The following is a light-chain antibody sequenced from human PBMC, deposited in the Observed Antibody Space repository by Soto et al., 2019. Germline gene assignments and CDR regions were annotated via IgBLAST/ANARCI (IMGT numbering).Light chain of an antibody. J-gene: IGKJ2*01. CDR1: QAVGYN. V-gene: IGKV3-15*01. CDR2: GAS. Sequence: EVVMTQSPATLYVSLGERVTLSCRASQAVGYNLAWYQHKPGQAPRLLIYGASTRVTGIPTRFSGSGSGTEFTLTISSLQSEDFAIYYCQQSYTFGQGTKLEIK. CDR3: QQSYT.